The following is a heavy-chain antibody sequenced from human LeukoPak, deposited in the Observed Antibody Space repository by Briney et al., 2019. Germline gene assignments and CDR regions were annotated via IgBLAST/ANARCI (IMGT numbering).Heavy chain of an antibody. D-gene: IGHD6-19*01. J-gene: IGHJ6*03. CDR3: ASARSGWSLNYYYYYMDV. Sequence: SETLSLTCNVSGGSMSSHYWSWIRQPPGKGLEWIGYIYSSGSTNYNPSLKSRVIISIDTSKNQFSLKLSSVTAADTAVYYCASARSGWSLNYYYYYMDVWGKGTTVTVSS. V-gene: IGHV4-59*11. CDR1: GGSMSSHY. CDR2: IYSSGST.